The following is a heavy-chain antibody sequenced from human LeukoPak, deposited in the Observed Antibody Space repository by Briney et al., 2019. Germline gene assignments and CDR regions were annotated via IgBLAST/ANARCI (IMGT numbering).Heavy chain of an antibody. CDR2: IYYSGST. D-gene: IGHD4-17*01. CDR3: ARLPTVTFFDY. V-gene: IGHV4-30-2*03. J-gene: IGHJ4*02. CDR1: GDSISSGGYS. Sequence: SETLSLTCAVSGDSISSGGYSWSWIRQPPGKGLEWIGYIYYSGSTYYNPSLKSRVTISVDMSKNQFSLKLSSVTAADTAVYYCARLPTVTFFDYWGQGTLVTVSS.